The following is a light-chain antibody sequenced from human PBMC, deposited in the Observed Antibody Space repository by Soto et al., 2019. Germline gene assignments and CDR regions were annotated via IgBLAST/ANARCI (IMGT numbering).Light chain of an antibody. CDR3: QQYNAWPIT. V-gene: IGKV3-15*01. CDR2: GAS. CDR1: QSVGSA. J-gene: IGKJ5*01. Sequence: EILMTQSPATLSVSPGQTATLSCRASQSVGSAFGWYQQKPGQAPRLLIYGASTRAAGIPARFRGGGSGADFTLTITSLQSEDFAIYYCQQYNAWPITFGQGTRLEIK.